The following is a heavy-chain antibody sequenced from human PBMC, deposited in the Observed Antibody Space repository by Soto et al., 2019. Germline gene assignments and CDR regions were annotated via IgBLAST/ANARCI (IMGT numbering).Heavy chain of an antibody. CDR1: GFTFSSYV. Sequence: PGGSLRLSCAASGFTFSSYVMSWVRQAPGKGLEWVSAISGSGGTTYYADSVKGRFTISRDNSKNTLYLQMNSLRADDTALYYCAKDGSSWSFNWFDPWGQGTRVTVSS. J-gene: IGHJ5*02. V-gene: IGHV3-23*01. CDR3: AKDGSSWSFNWFDP. CDR2: ISGSGGTT. D-gene: IGHD6-13*01.